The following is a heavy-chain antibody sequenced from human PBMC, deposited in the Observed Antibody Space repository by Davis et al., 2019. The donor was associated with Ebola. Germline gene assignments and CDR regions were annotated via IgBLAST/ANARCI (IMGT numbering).Heavy chain of an antibody. CDR1: GFTFSNDW. Sequence: GESLKISCAASGFTFSNDWMTWVRQAPGKGLEWVANINPDGTEQYYVDSVRGRFTISRDNAKRSLYLQLNSLRAEDTAIYYCATSGWGSAGRHWGQGILVTVSS. CDR3: ATSGWGSAGRH. J-gene: IGHJ4*02. V-gene: IGHV3-7*01. D-gene: IGHD3-10*01. CDR2: INPDGTEQ.